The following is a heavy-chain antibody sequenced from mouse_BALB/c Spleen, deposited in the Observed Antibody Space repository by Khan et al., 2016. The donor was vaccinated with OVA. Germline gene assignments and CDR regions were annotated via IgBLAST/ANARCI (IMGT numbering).Heavy chain of an antibody. Sequence: VQLVESGPGLVAPSQSLSITCTVSGFSLTSYGLHWVRQPPGKGLEWLGVIWAGASTNYNSALMSRLSISKDNSKSQVFLKMNSLQTDDTAMYYCARDAQFITTVVYAVDYWGQGTSVTVSS. CDR2: IWAGAST. D-gene: IGHD1-2*01. CDR3: ARDAQFITTVVYAVDY. CDR1: GFSLTSYG. V-gene: IGHV2-9*02. J-gene: IGHJ4*01.